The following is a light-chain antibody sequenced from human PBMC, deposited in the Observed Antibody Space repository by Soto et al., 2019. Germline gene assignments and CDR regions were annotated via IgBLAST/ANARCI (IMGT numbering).Light chain of an antibody. CDR1: QPISSS. CDR3: QQTRRAPRT. V-gene: IGKV1-39*01. CDR2: AAS. Sequence: DIQMTQSPASLSASVGDRVAITCRASQPISSSLNWYQQKPGQAPTLLIYAASNLQSGVPSRFSGSGSGTDCTLTISSLELEDFATYYCQQTRRAPRTFGPGTKLEIK. J-gene: IGKJ2*01.